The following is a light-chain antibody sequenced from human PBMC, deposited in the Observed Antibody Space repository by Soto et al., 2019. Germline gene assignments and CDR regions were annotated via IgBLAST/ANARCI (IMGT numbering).Light chain of an antibody. Sequence: QITQSASTLSGSVGDRVTITCRASQTISSWLAWYQQKPGKAPKLLIYAASSLQSGVPSRFSGSGSGTDFTLTISSLQPEDFATYYCQQSYSTLTFGGGTKVDI. J-gene: IGKJ4*01. CDR2: AAS. V-gene: IGKV1-39*01. CDR1: QTISSW. CDR3: QQSYSTLT.